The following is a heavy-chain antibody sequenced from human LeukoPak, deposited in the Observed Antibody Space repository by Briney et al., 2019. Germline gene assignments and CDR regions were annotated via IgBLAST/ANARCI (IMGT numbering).Heavy chain of an antibody. CDR2: IYTSGST. Sequence: PSETLSLTCTVSGGSISSYYWSWIRQPAGKGLEWIGRIYTSGSTNYNPSLKSRVTMSVDTSKNQFSLKLSSVTAADTAVYYCARDYYGSGSYYNGEYYYYYYGMDVWGQGTTVTVSS. CDR3: ARDYYGSGSYYNGEYYYYYYGMDV. CDR1: GGSISSYY. D-gene: IGHD3-10*01. J-gene: IGHJ6*02. V-gene: IGHV4-4*07.